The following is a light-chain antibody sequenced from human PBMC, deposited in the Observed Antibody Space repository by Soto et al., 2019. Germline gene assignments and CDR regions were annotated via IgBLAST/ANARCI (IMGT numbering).Light chain of an antibody. Sequence: EIVLTQSPGTLSLSPGERATLSCRASQSVSSSYLAWFQQKPGQAPRLLIYGASNRATGIPDWFSGSGSGTDFTLTISRLEPEHSAVYYCQQYGSLPYTFGQGTKLEIK. CDR3: QQYGSLPYT. J-gene: IGKJ2*01. CDR1: QSVSSSY. CDR2: GAS. V-gene: IGKV3-20*01.